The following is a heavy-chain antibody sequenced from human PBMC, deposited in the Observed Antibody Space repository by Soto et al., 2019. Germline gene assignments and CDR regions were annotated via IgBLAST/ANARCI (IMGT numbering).Heavy chain of an antibody. V-gene: IGHV4-31*03. D-gene: IGHD4-17*01. J-gene: IGHJ6*03. CDR3: AGDYGDYAGGGNYYYYYMDV. CDR2: IYYSGNT. CDR1: GDSISSGGYY. Sequence: QVQLQESGPGLVKPSQTLSLTCTVSGDSISSGGYYWSWIRQHPGKGLEWIGNIYYSGNTDYNPSLKSRVTISEDTSRNQFSLKLSSVSAADTAVYYCAGDYGDYAGGGNYYYYYMDVWGKGTSVTVSS.